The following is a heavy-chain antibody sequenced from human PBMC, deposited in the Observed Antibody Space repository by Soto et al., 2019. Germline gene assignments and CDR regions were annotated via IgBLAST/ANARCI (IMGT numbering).Heavy chain of an antibody. V-gene: IGHV3-21*04. CDR1: AFTFSTYT. CDR3: AKGPQVLRFLEWLLPSDY. D-gene: IGHD3-3*01. J-gene: IGHJ4*02. CDR2: ISSSSSYI. Sequence: GGSLRLSCTASAFTFSTYTMHWVRQAPGKGLEWVSSISSSSSYIYYADSLKGRFTISRDNAKNSLYLQMNSLRAEDTAVYYCAKGPQVLRFLEWLLPSDYWGQGTLVTVSS.